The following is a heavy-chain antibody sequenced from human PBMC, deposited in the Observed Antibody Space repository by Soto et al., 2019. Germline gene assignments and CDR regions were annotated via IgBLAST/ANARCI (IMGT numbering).Heavy chain of an antibody. J-gene: IGHJ4*02. CDR1: GFTFSTDA. CDR2: ISASGGRT. V-gene: IGHV3-23*01. D-gene: IGHD6-6*01. Sequence: GGSLRLSCAASGFTFSTDAMNWVRRAPGKGLEWVSGISASGGRTYYADSAKGRFTISRDNSKNTLYLQMNSLRADDAAVYYCAAGGMYSSSSNFDYWGQGTLVTVSS. CDR3: AAGGMYSSSSNFDY.